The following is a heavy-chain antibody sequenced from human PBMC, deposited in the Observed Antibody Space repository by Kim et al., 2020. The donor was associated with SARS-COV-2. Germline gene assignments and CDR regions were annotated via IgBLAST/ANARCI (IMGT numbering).Heavy chain of an antibody. D-gene: IGHD1-7*01. J-gene: IGHJ5*02. Sequence: QKLQGRVTMTTDTSTSTAYMELSSLRSDDTAVYYCARCDNWNCPGAWFDPWGQGTLVTVSS. V-gene: IGHV1-18*01. CDR3: ARCDNWNCPGAWFDP.